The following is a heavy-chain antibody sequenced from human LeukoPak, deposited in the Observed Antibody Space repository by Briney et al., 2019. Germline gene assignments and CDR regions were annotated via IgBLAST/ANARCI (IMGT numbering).Heavy chain of an antibody. CDR1: GYTFTGYY. Sequence: ASVKVSCKASGYTFTGYYMHWVRQAPGQGLEWMGWINPNSGGTNYAQKFQGRVTMTRDTSISTAYMELSRLRSDDTAVYYCASDPQYSSSSALYYFDYWGQGTLVTVSS. CDR2: INPNSGGT. J-gene: IGHJ4*02. CDR3: ASDPQYSSSSALYYFDY. D-gene: IGHD6-6*01. V-gene: IGHV1-2*02.